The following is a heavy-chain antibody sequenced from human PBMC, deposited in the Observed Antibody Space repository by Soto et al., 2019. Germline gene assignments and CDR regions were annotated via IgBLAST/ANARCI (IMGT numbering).Heavy chain of an antibody. V-gene: IGHV4-59*01. CDR2: IYYSGST. CDR3: ARDHSDSSGTYDAFDI. CDR1: GGSISSYY. J-gene: IGHJ3*02. Sequence: QVQLQESGPGLVKPSETLSLTCTVSGGSISSYYWSWIRQPPGKGLEWIGYIYYSGSTNYNPSLKSRVTISVDTSKNQFSLKLSSVTAADTAVYYCARDHSDSSGTYDAFDIWGQGTMLTVSS. D-gene: IGHD3-22*01.